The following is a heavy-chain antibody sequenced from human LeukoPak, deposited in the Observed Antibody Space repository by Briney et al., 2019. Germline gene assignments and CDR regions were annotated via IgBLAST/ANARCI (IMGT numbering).Heavy chain of an antibody. CDR1: GGSIISSY. D-gene: IGHD7-27*01. J-gene: IGHJ4*02. Sequence: SETLSLTCTVSGGSIISSYWTWIRQPPGKGLEWIGYMYNSGRTTNYNPSLKSRATISMDTSKNQFSLNLKSVTAVDTAIYYCAKIPGDRPDDWGQGTLVTVS. CDR3: AKIPGDRPDD. V-gene: IGHV4-59*03. CDR2: MYNSGRTT.